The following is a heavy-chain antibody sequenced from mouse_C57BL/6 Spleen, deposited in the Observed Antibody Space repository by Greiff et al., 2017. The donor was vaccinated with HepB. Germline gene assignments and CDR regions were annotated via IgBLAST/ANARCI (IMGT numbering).Heavy chain of an antibody. CDR3: ARPPFYYYGSNWYFDV. V-gene: IGHV5-17*01. J-gene: IGHJ1*03. Sequence: DVQLVESGGGLVKPGGSLKLSCAASGFTFSDYGMHWVRQAPEKGLEWVAYISSGSSTIYYADTVKGRFTISRDNAKNTLFLQMTSLRSEDTAMYYCARPPFYYYGSNWYFDVWGTGTTVTVSS. CDR1: GFTFSDYG. D-gene: IGHD1-1*01. CDR2: ISSGSSTI.